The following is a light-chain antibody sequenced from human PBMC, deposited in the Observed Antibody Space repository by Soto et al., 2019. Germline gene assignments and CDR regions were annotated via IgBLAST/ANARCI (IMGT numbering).Light chain of an antibody. Sequence: QSALAQPASVSGSPGQSITISCTGTSSDVGAYNYVSWYQQYPGKAPKLMIYWVTNRPSGVSNRFSGSKTGNTASLTISGLQAEDEADYYCFSHRGRDCHVFGTGTKVTVL. CDR3: FSHRGRDCHV. J-gene: IGLJ1*01. V-gene: IGLV2-14*01. CDR1: SSDVGAYNY. CDR2: WVT.